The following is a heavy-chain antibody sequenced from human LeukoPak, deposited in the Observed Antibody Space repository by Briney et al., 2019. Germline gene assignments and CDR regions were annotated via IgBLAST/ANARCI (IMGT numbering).Heavy chain of an antibody. V-gene: IGHV1-2*02. J-gene: IGHJ4*02. CDR3: ARPSCGGDCYSVDY. CDR1: GYTFTGYY. CDR2: INPNSGGT. Sequence: ASVKVSCEASGYTFTGYYMHWVRQAPGQGLEWMGWINPNSGGTNYAQKFQGRVTMTRDTSISTAYMELSRLRSDDTAVYYCARPSCGGDCYSVDYWGQGTLVTVSS. D-gene: IGHD2-21*02.